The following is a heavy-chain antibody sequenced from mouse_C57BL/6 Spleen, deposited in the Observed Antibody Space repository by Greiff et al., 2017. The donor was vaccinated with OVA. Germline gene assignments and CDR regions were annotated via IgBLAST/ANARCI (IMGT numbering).Heavy chain of an antibody. CDR2: INPSNGGT. Sequence: QVQLQQSGTELVKPGASVKLSCTASGYTFTSYWMHWVKQRPGQGLEWIGNINPSNGGTNYNEKFKGKATLTVDKSSSTAYMQLSSLTSEDSAVDNGTKSDSDSRRWAYWGQGTLVTVSA. D-gene: IGHD1-1*01. J-gene: IGHJ3*01. V-gene: IGHV1-53*01. CDR1: GYTFTSYW. CDR3: TKSDSDSRRWAY.